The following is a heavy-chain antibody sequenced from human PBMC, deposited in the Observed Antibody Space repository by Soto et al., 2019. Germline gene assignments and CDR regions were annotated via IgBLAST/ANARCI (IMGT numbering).Heavy chain of an antibody. CDR3: AREGWYYGSGRGYYYGMDV. V-gene: IGHV4-38-2*02. D-gene: IGHD3-10*01. CDR1: GYSISSGYY. Sequence: PSETLSLTCSVSGYSISSGYYWGWIRQPPGKGLEWIGRIYHSGSTYYNPSLKSRVTISVDTSKNQFSLKLSSVPAADTAVYYCAREGWYYGSGRGYYYGMDVWGQGTTVTVSS. J-gene: IGHJ6*02. CDR2: IYHSGST.